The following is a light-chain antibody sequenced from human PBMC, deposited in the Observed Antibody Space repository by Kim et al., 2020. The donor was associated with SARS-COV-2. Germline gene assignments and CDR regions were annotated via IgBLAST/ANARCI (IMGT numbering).Light chain of an antibody. CDR3: QQYGTSPYT. CDR2: GAS. Sequence: EIVLTQSPDTLSLSPGERATLSCRASQSISSNYLAWYHQKPGQTPRLLSYGASSRATGIPDRFRGSGSVTDFTLTITRLEPEDFAVYYCQQYGTSPYTIGQGTKLEI. J-gene: IGKJ2*01. CDR1: QSISSNY. V-gene: IGKV3-20*01.